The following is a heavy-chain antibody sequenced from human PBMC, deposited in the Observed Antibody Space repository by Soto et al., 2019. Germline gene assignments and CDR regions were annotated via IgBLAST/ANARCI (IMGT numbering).Heavy chain of an antibody. CDR1: CVTFISYG. CDR2: LSYDGSNK. V-gene: IGHV3-30*03. CDR3: AIVLRFFEWLPLGYYYGMDV. Sequence: GGSLRLFCAASCVTFISYGRHWVRQAPGKGLVCVAVLSYDGSNKYYADSVKGRFTISRDNFKNTLYLQMNSLRAEDTAVYYCAIVLRFFEWLPLGYYYGMDVWGQGTTVTVSS. D-gene: IGHD3-3*01. J-gene: IGHJ6*02.